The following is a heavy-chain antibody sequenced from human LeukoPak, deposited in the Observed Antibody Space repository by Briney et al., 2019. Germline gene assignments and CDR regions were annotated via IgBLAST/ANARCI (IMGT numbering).Heavy chain of an antibody. CDR1: GGTFSSYA. D-gene: IGHD2-21*01. J-gene: IGHJ4*02. V-gene: IGHV1-69*01. Sequence: ASVKASCKASGGTFSSYAISWVRQAPGQGLEWMGVIIPIFGTANYAQKFQGRVTITADESTGTAYMELSSLRSEDTAVYYCARAREVRLMVVIALDYWGQGTLVTVSS. CDR2: IIPIFGTA. CDR3: ARAREVRLMVVIALDY.